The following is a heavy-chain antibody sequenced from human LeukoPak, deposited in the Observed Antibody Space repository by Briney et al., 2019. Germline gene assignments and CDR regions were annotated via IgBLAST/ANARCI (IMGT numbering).Heavy chain of an antibody. Sequence: SETLSLTCTVSAGSISSSDYYWGWMHQSPGKGLEWIGRISYSGNTYYNPSPKSRVTISVDTSKNHFSLRLSSVTAADTAVYYYMDVWGEGTTVAVSS. V-gene: IGHV4-39*02. CDR3: MDV. J-gene: IGHJ6*03. CDR2: ISYSGNT. CDR1: AGSISSSDYY.